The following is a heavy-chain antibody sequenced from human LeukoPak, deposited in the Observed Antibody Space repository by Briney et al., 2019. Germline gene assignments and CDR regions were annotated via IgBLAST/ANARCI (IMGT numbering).Heavy chain of an antibody. Sequence: GGSLRLSCAASGFTFYTYAMSWVRQAPGKGLEWVSAISGRGDSTNYADSVKGRLTISRDNSKNTLYLQMNSLRAEDTAVYYCAKRYYYDSSGYYWDYWGQGTLVTVSS. J-gene: IGHJ4*02. CDR2: ISGRGDST. CDR1: GFTFYTYA. D-gene: IGHD3-22*01. V-gene: IGHV3-23*01. CDR3: AKRYYYDSSGYYWDY.